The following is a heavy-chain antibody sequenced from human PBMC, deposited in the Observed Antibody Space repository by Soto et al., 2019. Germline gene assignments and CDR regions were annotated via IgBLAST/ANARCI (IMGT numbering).Heavy chain of an antibody. V-gene: IGHV3-15*07. J-gene: IGHJ4*02. CDR2: IKSKNDGGTT. D-gene: IGHD2-8*01. CDR3: AADLPNWAAYAFDY. CDR1: GFTFTNAW. Sequence: EVQLVESGGGLVEPGGSLRLSCAASGFTFTNAWLNWVRQAPGKGLEWVGRIKSKNDGGTTDYAAPVKGRFTILRDDSTNTLYLKMNSLKAEDTAVYYCAADLPNWAAYAFDYWAQGALVTVSS.